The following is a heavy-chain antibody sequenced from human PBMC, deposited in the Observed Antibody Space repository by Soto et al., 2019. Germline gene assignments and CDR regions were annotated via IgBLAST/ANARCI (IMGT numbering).Heavy chain of an antibody. Sequence: GGSLRLSCAASGFTFSSYAMSWVRQAPGKGLEWVSAISGSGGSTYYTDSVKGRFTISRANSKNKLYLQMNSLRAEDTAVYYCARHPSSWYVPYYFDYWGQGTLVTVSS. CDR3: ARHPSSWYVPYYFDY. J-gene: IGHJ4*02. V-gene: IGHV3-23*01. CDR2: ISGSGGST. D-gene: IGHD6-13*01. CDR1: GFTFSSYA.